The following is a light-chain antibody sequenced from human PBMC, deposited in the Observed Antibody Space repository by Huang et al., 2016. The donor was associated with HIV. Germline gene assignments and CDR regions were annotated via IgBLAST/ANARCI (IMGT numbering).Light chain of an antibody. V-gene: IGKV3-15*01. J-gene: IGKJ1*01. Sequence: EVVMTQSPATLSVSPGDGATLSCRASQIVSSNLAWYQQKPGQAPRLLSYDASTRATGIPARFSGIGSGTQFTLTISSLQSEDFAVYYCQQYNNWPPWTFGQGTKVEIK. CDR2: DAS. CDR3: QQYNNWPPWT. CDR1: QIVSSN.